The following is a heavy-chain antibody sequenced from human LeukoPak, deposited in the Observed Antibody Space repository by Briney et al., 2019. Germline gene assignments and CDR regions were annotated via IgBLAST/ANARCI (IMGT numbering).Heavy chain of an antibody. V-gene: IGHV3-9*03. Sequence: SLRLSGAASGFTFSSYAMSWVRQAPGKGLEWVSGISWNSGSIGYADSVKGRFTISRDNAKNSLYLQMNSLRAEDMALYYCAIGGGGTNYYYMDVWGKGTTVTVSS. CDR2: ISWNSGSI. D-gene: IGHD1-1*01. CDR1: GFTFSSYA. CDR3: AIGGGGTNYYYMDV. J-gene: IGHJ6*03.